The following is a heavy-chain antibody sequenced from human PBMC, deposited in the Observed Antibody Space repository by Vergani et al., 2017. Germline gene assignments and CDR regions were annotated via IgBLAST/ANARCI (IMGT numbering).Heavy chain of an antibody. CDR3: ARSGVRGSWEYCYYYMDF. CDR1: GFTFSSYS. D-gene: IGHD7-27*01. J-gene: IGHJ6*03. CDR2: ISSSSSYI. Sequence: EVQLVESGGGLVKPGGSLRLSCAASGFTFSSYSMNWVRQAPGKGLEWVSSISSSSSYIYYADSVKGRFTISRDNAKNSLYLQMNSLRAEDTAVYYCARSGVRGSWEYCYYYMDFWGKGTTVTVSS. V-gene: IGHV3-21*01.